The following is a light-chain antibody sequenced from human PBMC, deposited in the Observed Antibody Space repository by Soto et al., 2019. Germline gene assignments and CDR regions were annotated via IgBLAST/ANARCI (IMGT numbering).Light chain of an antibody. J-gene: IGKJ2*01. V-gene: IGKV1-12*01. CDR1: QGISSW. CDR2: AAS. CDR3: QQANGFPYT. Sequence: DIQMTQSPSSVSASVGDRVTITCRASQGISSWLAWYQQKPGKAPKLLIYAASSLQSGVPSRFSGSGSGTVFTPTIGTLRPEDFAIYYGQQANGFPYTLGRGPKREIK.